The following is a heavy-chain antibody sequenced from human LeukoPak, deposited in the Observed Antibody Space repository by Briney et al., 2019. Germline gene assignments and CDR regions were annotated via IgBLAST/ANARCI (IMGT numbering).Heavy chain of an antibody. D-gene: IGHD3-9*01. CDR1: GYTFTSYY. V-gene: IGHV1-46*01. Sequence: ASVKVSCKASGYTFTSYYMHWVRQAPGQGLEWMGIINPSGGSTSYAQKFQGRVTMTRDTSTSTVYMELSSLRSEDTAMYYCARGLDYDILTGYYNVFVVGWFDPWGQGTLVTVSS. CDR3: ARGLDYDILTGYYNVFVVGWFDP. J-gene: IGHJ5*02. CDR2: INPSGGST.